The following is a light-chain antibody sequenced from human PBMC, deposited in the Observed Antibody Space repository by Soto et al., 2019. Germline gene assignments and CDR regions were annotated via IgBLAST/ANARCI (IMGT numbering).Light chain of an antibody. CDR3: CSYAGSSTFL. V-gene: IGLV2-23*03. J-gene: IGLJ1*01. CDR1: SSDDGSYNL. CDR2: EGS. Sequence: QSALTQPASVSGSPGQSITISCTGTSSDDGSYNLVSWYQQHPGKAPKLMIYEGSKRPSGVSNRFSGSKSGNTASLTISGLQAEDEADYYCCSYAGSSTFLFGTGTKVTVL.